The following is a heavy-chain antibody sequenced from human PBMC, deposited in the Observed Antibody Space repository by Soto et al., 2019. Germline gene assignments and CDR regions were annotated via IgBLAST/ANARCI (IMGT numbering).Heavy chain of an antibody. D-gene: IGHD3-10*01. CDR3: AKDLRFGELLSPEGNYYGMDV. CDR1: GFTFSSYG. CDR2: ISYDGSNK. Sequence: QPGGSLRLSCAASGFTFSSYGMHWVRQAPGKGLEWVAVISYDGSNKYYADSVKGRFTISRDNSKNTLYLQMNSLRAEDTAVYYCAKDLRFGELLSPEGNYYGMDVWGQGTTVTVSS. V-gene: IGHV3-30*18. J-gene: IGHJ6*02.